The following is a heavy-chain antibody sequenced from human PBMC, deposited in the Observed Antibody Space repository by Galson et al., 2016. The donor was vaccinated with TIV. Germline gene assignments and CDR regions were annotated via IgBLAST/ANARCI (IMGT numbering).Heavy chain of an antibody. D-gene: IGHD2-8*02. V-gene: IGHV3-74*01. CDR2: INSDGTNT. CDR3: ARGPGYCTGGVCYSNWYFDL. CDR1: GFSFRRYW. Sequence: CAASGFSFRRYWMHWVRQAPGKGLVWVSHINSDGTNTNFADSVKGRFDISRDNAKNTLDLQMNGLTADDTAVYYCARGPGYCTGGVCYSNWYFDLWGRGTLVTVSS. J-gene: IGHJ2*01.